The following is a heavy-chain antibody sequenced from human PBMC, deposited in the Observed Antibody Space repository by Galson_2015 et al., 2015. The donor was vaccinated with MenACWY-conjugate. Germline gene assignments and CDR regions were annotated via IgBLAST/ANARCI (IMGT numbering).Heavy chain of an antibody. V-gene: IGHV3-23*01. CDR1: GFTFSNYA. Sequence: SLRLSCAASGFTFSNYAMTWVRQAPGKGLEWVSRLSGNGGSTYYADSVKGRLTISRDNSKNMLYLQMNSLRAEDTALYYCAKESVGSTLFDSWGQGTLVTVSS. D-gene: IGHD1-26*01. CDR3: AKESVGSTLFDS. CDR2: LSGNGGST. J-gene: IGHJ4*02.